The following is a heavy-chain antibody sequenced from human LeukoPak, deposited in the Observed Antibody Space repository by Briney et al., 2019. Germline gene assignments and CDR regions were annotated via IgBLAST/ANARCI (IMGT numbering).Heavy chain of an antibody. CDR3: ASPPVHYYDSSGYYDALDI. Sequence: ASVKVSCKASGYTFTGYYMHCVRQAPGQGLEWMGRINPNSGGTNYAQKFQGRVTMTRDTSISTAYMELSRLRSDDTAVYYCASPPVHYYDSSGYYDALDIWGQGTMVTVSS. J-gene: IGHJ3*02. D-gene: IGHD3-22*01. V-gene: IGHV1-2*06. CDR1: GYTFTGYY. CDR2: INPNSGGT.